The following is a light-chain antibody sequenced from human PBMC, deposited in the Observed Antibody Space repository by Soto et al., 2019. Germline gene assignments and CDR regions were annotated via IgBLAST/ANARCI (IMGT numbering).Light chain of an antibody. Sequence: EIVLTQSPGTLSLSPGERATLSCRASQSVSSTYLGWYHQKPGQAPRLLIYGASGRATGIPDRFSGSGSGTDFTLTISRLEPEDFAVYYCQQYGSSPSTFGQGTRLENK. J-gene: IGKJ5*01. CDR2: GAS. CDR1: QSVSSTY. CDR3: QQYGSSPST. V-gene: IGKV3-20*01.